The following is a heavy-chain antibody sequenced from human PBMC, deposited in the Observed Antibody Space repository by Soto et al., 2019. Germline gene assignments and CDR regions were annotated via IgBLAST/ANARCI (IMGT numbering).Heavy chain of an antibody. J-gene: IGHJ4*02. CDR2: ISSTTNYI. CDR3: ARESEDLTSNFDY. Sequence: GGSLRRSCAASGFTFTRYSMNWVRHAPGKGLEWVSSISSTTNYIYYGDSMKGRFTISRDNAKNSLYLEMNSLRAEDTAVYYCARESEDLTSNFDYWGQGTLVTVSS. CDR1: GFTFTRYS. V-gene: IGHV3-21*06.